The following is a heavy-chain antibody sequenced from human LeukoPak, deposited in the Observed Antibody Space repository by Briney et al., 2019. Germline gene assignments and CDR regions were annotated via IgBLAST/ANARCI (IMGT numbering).Heavy chain of an antibody. D-gene: IGHD4-17*01. CDR2: IWYDGSNK. CDR3: ARAVYGVQACFDF. Sequence: PGGSLRLSCAASGFTFSSYGMHWVRQAPGKGLEWVAIIWYDGSNKYYTDSVEGRFTISRDNSKNTLYLQMNSLRVEDTAVYYCARAVYGVQACFDFWGQGTLVTVSS. J-gene: IGHJ4*02. CDR1: GFTFSSYG. V-gene: IGHV3-33*01.